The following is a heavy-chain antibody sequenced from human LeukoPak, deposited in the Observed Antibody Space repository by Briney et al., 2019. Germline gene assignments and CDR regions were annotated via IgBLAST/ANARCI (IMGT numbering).Heavy chain of an antibody. J-gene: IGHJ3*02. Sequence: AXVKVSCKASGYTFTSYDINWVRQAPGQGLEWMGWMNPNSGNTVYAQKFQGRVTVTRNTSISTAYMELSSLRSEDTAVYYCARSGFTMIVDDAFDIWGQGTMVTVSS. CDR3: ARSGFTMIVDDAFDI. V-gene: IGHV1-8*01. CDR1: GYTFTSYD. CDR2: MNPNSGNT. D-gene: IGHD3-22*01.